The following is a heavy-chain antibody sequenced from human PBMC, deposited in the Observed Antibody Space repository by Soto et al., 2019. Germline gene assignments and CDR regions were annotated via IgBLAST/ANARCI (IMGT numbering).Heavy chain of an antibody. CDR3: ARGVRGSLNWFDP. CDR1: GFTVTGNY. CDR2: IYNGGST. V-gene: IGHV3-53*04. D-gene: IGHD6-13*01. J-gene: IGHJ5*02. Sequence: VQVVESGGGLVQPGGSLRLSCAASGFTVTGNYMSWVRQAPGKGLEWVSVIYNGGSTYYADSVKGRFTISRHNSKNTLYLEMNSLRLEDTAVYYCARGVRGSLNWFDPWGLGTLVTVSS.